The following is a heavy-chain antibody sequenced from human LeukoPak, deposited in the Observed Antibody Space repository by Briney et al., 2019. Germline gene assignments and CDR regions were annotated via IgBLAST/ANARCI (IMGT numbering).Heavy chain of an antibody. CDR2: IIPIFGTA. CDR1: GGTFSSSA. V-gene: IGHV1-69*06. Sequence: GSSVKVSCKASGGTFSSSAISWVRQAPGQGLEWMGGIIPIFGTANYAQKFQGRVTITADKSTSTAYMELSSLRSEDTAVYYCASLGIAAAGTSYGWFDPWGQGTLVTVSS. D-gene: IGHD6-13*01. J-gene: IGHJ5*02. CDR3: ASLGIAAAGTSYGWFDP.